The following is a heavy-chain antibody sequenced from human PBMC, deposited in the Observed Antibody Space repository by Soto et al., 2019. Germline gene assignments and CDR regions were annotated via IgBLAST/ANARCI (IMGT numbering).Heavy chain of an antibody. CDR2: INHSGST. V-gene: IGHV4-34*01. CDR1: GGSFSGYY. Sequence: SETLSLTCAVYGGSFSGYYWSWIRQPPGKGLEWIGEINHSGSTNYNPSLKSRVTISVDTSKNQFSLKLSSVTAADTAVYYCAPRADGAAGGYWGQGTLVTVSS. CDR3: APRADGAAGGY. J-gene: IGHJ4*02. D-gene: IGHD6-25*01.